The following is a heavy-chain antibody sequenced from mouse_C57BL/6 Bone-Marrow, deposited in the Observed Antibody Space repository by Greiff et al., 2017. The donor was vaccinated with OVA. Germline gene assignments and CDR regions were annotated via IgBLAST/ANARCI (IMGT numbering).Heavy chain of an antibody. CDR1: GYSITSGYY. Sequence: EVKLVESGPGLVKPSQSLSLTCSVTGYSITSGYYWNWIRQFPGNKLEWMGYISYDGSNNYNPSLKNRISITRDTSKNQFFLKLNSVTTEDTATYYCAREALLDYWGQGTTLTVSS. J-gene: IGHJ2*01. V-gene: IGHV3-6*01. CDR3: AREALLDY. D-gene: IGHD1-1*01. CDR2: ISYDGSN.